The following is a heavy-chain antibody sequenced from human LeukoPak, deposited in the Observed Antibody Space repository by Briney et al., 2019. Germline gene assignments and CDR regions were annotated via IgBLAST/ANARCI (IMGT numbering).Heavy chain of an antibody. V-gene: IGHV3-53*01. CDR2: IYSGGST. Sequence: GGSLRLSCAASGFTVSSNYMSWVRQAPGKGLEWVSVIYSGGSTYYADSVKGRFTISRDNSKNTLYLQMNSLRAEDTAVYYCARDPYSSSCYLDWGQGTLVTVSS. J-gene: IGHJ4*02. CDR3: ARDPYSSSCYLD. D-gene: IGHD6-13*01. CDR1: GFTVSSNY.